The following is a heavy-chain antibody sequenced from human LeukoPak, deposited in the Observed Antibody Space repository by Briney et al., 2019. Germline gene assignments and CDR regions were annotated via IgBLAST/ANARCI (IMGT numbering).Heavy chain of an antibody. CDR2: ISYDGSNK. CDR1: GFTFSSYA. V-gene: IGHV3-30-3*01. D-gene: IGHD3-3*01. J-gene: IGHJ4*02. Sequence: PGGSLRLSCAASGFTFSSYAIHWVRQAPGKGLEWVAVISYDGSNKYYADSVKGRFTISRDNSKNTLYLQMNSLRAEGTAVYYCARSYDFWSVPDYWGQGTLVTVSS. CDR3: ARSYDFWSVPDY.